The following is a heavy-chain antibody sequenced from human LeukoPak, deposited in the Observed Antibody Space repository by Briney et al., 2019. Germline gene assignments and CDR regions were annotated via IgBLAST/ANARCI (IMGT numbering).Heavy chain of an antibody. CDR2: IYYSGST. J-gene: IGHJ4*02. D-gene: IGHD5-12*01. CDR3: ARGVATVDY. V-gene: IGHV4-59*01. Sequence: ASETLSLTCTVSGGSISSYYWSWIRQTPGKGLEWIGYIYYSGSTNYNPSLKSRVTISVDTSKNQFSLKLSSVTAADTAVYYCARGVATVDYWGQGTLVTVSS. CDR1: GGSISSYY.